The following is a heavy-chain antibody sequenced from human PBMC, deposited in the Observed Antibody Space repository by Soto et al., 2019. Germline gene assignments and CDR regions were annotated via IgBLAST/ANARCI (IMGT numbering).Heavy chain of an antibody. V-gene: IGHV1-69*02. CDR3: ASSYGSGYRAFDY. J-gene: IGHJ4*02. Sequence: QVQLVQSGAEVKRPGSSVKVSCKASGDTFTFYSINWVRQAPGLGLEWMGRINPILSKSNYAQRFQGRVTMTADKSTSTAYMELSSLRSEDTAIYYCASSYGSGYRAFDYWGQGALVTVSS. D-gene: IGHD3-10*01. CDR1: GDTFTFYS. CDR2: INPILSKS.